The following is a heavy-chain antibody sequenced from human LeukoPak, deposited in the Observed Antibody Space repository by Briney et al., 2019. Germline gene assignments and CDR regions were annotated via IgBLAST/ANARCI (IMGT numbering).Heavy chain of an antibody. J-gene: IGHJ4*02. V-gene: IGHV3-23*01. CDR2: ISGSGDST. D-gene: IGHD3-10*01. Sequence: TGGSLRLSCAASGFIFSNSAMSWVRQAPGKGLEWFSTPGKGLEWFSAISGSGDSTYYADSVRGRFTISRDNSKNTLYLQMNSLRAEDTAVYYCAKDPITFDYWGQGTLVTVSS. CDR3: AKDPITFDY. CDR1: GFIFSNSA.